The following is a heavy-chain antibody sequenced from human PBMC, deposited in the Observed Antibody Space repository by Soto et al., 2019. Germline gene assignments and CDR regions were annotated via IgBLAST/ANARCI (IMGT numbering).Heavy chain of an antibody. CDR2: IDYSGST. V-gene: IGHV4-31*11. CDR1: GGSITSGGYY. D-gene: IGHD3-16*01. J-gene: IGHJ3*02. CDR3: VRAPRTFGGVISFDI. Sequence: SETLSLTCAVSGGSITSGGYYWSWIRRHPGKGLELIGYIDYSGSTYKNPSLKSRVAISVDTSKNQFSLILSPVTAADTAVYFCVRAPRTFGGVISFDIWGQGTMVTVSS.